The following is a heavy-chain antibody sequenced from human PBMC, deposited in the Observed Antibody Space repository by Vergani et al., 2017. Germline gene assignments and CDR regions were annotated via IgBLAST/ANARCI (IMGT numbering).Heavy chain of an antibody. V-gene: IGHV3-74*01. CDR1: GFTFSSYW. CDR2: INSDGSST. J-gene: IGHJ6*02. Sequence: EVQLVESGGGLVQPGGSLRLSCAASGFTFSSYWMHWVRPAPGKGLVWVSRINSDGSSTSYADSVKGRFTISRDNAKNTLYLQMNSLRAEDTAVYYCESFLYYYYGMDVWGQGTTVTVSS. CDR3: ESFLYYYYGMDV.